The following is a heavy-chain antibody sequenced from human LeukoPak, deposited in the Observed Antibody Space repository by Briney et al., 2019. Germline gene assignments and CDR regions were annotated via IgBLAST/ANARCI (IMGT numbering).Heavy chain of an antibody. J-gene: IGHJ5*02. Sequence: ASVKVSCKVSGYTLTELSMHWVRQAPGKGLEWMGGFDPEDGETIYAQKFQGRVTMTGDTSTDTAYMELSSLRSEDTAVYYCATDGGVMTWGQGTLVTVSS. V-gene: IGHV1-24*01. D-gene: IGHD3-16*01. CDR3: ATDGGVMT. CDR1: GYTLTELS. CDR2: FDPEDGET.